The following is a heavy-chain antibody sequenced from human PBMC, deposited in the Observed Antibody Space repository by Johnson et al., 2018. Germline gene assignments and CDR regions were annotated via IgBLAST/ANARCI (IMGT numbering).Heavy chain of an antibody. CDR3: ARDLGGNYYGSGIMDV. V-gene: IGHV4-31*03. D-gene: IGHD3-10*01. CDR1: GGSISNGGYY. J-gene: IGHJ6*02. CDR2: ISEGGIT. Sequence: QVQLQESGPGLVKPSQTLSLSCTVSGGSISNGGYYWSWVRHHPGKGLEWIGYISEGGITDYNPSLKSRVSISVDTSKNQFSLKLSSMTAADTAVYYCARDLGGNYYGSGIMDVWGQGTTVIVSS.